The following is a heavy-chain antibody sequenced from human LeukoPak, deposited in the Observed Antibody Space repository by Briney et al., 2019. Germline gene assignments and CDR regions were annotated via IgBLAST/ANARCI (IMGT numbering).Heavy chain of an antibody. V-gene: IGHV4-61*01. CDR1: GDSVSSNSAA. Sequence: SQTLSLTCAISGDSVSSNSAAWNWIRQSPGKGLEWIGYIFYSGNTNYNPSLKSRVTISLDKSKNQFSLKVNSVTAADTAVYYCAKSGVSDSSGYMFLEWGQGTLVTVSS. CDR2: IFYSGNT. CDR3: AKSGVSDSSGYMFLE. D-gene: IGHD3-22*01. J-gene: IGHJ4*02.